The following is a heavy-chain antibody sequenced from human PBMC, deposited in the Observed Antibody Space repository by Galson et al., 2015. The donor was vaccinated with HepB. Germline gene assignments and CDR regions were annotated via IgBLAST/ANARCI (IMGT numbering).Heavy chain of an antibody. V-gene: IGHV7-4-1*02. D-gene: IGHD3-9*01. Sequence: SVKVSCKASGYTFTSYAMNWVRQAPGQGLEWMGWINTNTGNPTYAQGFTGRFVFSLDTSVSTAYLQISSLKAEDTAVYYCARVEEYFDWLFPIDAFDIWGQGTMVTVSS. J-gene: IGHJ3*02. CDR3: ARVEEYFDWLFPIDAFDI. CDR1: GYTFTSYA. CDR2: INTNTGNP.